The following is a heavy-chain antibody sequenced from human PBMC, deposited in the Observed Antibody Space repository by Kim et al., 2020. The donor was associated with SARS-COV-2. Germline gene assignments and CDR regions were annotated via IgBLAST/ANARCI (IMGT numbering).Heavy chain of an antibody. CDR3: AKDTQGLIWFGELLSQISNYGMDV. D-gene: IGHD3-10*01. J-gene: IGHJ6*02. CDR2: ISYDGSNK. V-gene: IGHV3-30*18. CDR1: GFTFSTYG. Sequence: GGSLRLSCAASGFTFSTYGMHWVRQAPGKGLEWVAVISYDGSNKYYADSVKGRFTISRDNSKNTLYLQMNSLRAEDTAVYYCAKDTQGLIWFGELLSQISNYGMDVWGQGTTVTVSS.